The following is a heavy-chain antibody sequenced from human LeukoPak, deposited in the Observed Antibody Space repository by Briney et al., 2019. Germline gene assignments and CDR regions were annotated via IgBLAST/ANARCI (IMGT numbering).Heavy chain of an antibody. CDR1: GFTFSTYS. CDR3: AQGYSSGWYPN. CDR2: IRGGGGDT. Sequence: PGGSLRLSCAASGFTFSTYSMSWVRQAPGKGLEWVSSIRGGGGDTYYADSVKGRFTISRDNSKNTLYLQLSSLRAEDTAVYYCAQGYSSGWYPNWGQGSLVSVSS. J-gene: IGHJ4*02. V-gene: IGHV3-23*01. D-gene: IGHD6-19*01.